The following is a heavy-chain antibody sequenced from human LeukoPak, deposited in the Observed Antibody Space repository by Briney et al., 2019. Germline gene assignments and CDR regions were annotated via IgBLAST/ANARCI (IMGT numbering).Heavy chain of an antibody. CDR3: ARYSYGGYHFDY. J-gene: IGHJ4*02. CDR2: VYSSGST. D-gene: IGHD5-18*01. CDR1: GCSISSYY. Sequence: SETLSLTCTVSGCSISSYYWSWIRQPPGKGLEWIGYVYSSGSTNYNPSLKSRVTISVDTSKNQFSLQLGSVTAADTAVYYCARYSYGGYHFDYWGEGNLVTVSS. V-gene: IGHV4-59*01.